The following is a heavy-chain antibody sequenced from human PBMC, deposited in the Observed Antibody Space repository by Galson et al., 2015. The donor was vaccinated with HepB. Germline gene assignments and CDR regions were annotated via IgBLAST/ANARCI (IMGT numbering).Heavy chain of an antibody. CDR2: IKQDGSEK. D-gene: IGHD3-10*01. J-gene: IGHJ4*02. CDR1: GFTFSSYW. CDR3: AKFEAPLLWFGEPSGYFDY. V-gene: IGHV3-7*03. Sequence: SLRLSCAASGFTFSSYWMSWVRQAPGKGLEWVANIKQDGSEKYYVDSVKGRFTISRDNAKNSLYLQMNSLRAEDTAVYYCAKFEAPLLWFGEPSGYFDYWGQGTLVTVSS.